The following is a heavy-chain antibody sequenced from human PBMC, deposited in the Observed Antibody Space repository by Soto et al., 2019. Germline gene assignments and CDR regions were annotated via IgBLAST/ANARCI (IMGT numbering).Heavy chain of an antibody. CDR3: ARARMATMRYDY. CDR2: IYYSGST. CDR1: GGSVSSGSYN. V-gene: IGHV4-61*01. Sequence: SETLSLTCTVSGGSVSSGSYNWSWIRQPPGKGLEWIGYIYYSGSTNYNPSLKSRVTISVDTSKNQFSLKLSSVTAADTAVYYCARARMATMRYDYWGQGTLVTVSS. J-gene: IGHJ4*02. D-gene: IGHD5-12*01.